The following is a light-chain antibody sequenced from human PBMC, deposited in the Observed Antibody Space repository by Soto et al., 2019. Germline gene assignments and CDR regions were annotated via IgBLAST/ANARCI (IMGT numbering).Light chain of an antibody. V-gene: IGKV3D-20*02. J-gene: IGKJ5*01. CDR2: GAS. Sequence: EIVLTQSPGTLSLSPGERATLSCRASQNVDSNYLAWYQQKPGQAPRIIIFGASGRATGIPDRFSGSGSGTDFTLTISRLEPEDFAVYYCQQRSNWPITFGQGTRLEI. CDR3: QQRSNWPIT. CDR1: QNVDSNY.